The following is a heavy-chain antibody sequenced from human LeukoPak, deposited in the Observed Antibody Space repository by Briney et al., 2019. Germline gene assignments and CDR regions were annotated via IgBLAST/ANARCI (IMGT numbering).Heavy chain of an antibody. J-gene: IGHJ4*02. Sequence: ASVKVSCKASGYTFTCYYMHWVRQAPGQGLEWMGRIIPILGIANYAQKFQGRVTITADKSTSTAYMELSSLRSEDTAVYYCATGSSIAARWIDYWGQGTLVTVSS. CDR3: ATGSSIAARWIDY. CDR1: GYTFTCYY. D-gene: IGHD6-6*01. CDR2: IIPILGIA. V-gene: IGHV1-69*02.